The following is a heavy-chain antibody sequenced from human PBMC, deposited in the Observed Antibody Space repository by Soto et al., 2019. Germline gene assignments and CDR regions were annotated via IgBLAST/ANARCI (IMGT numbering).Heavy chain of an antibody. J-gene: IGHJ6*02. CDR2: IWYDGSNK. CDR3: ARDVRLARLYYGMDV. Sequence: PVGSLRLSCAASGFTFSSYGMHWFRRAPGKGLEWVAVIWYDGSNKYYADSVKGRFTISRDNSKNTLYLQMNSLRAEDTAVYYCARDVRLARLYYGMDVWGQGTTVTVSS. D-gene: IGHD6-19*01. CDR1: GFTFSSYG. V-gene: IGHV3-33*01.